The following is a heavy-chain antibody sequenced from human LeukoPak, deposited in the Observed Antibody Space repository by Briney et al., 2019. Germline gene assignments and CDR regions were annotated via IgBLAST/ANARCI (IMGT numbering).Heavy chain of an antibody. Sequence: SETLSLTCTVSGGSISSYYWSWIRQPPGKGLEWIGYIYYSGSTNYNPSLKSRVNISVDASKNQFSLRLTSVTAADTAVYYCARRHCSSTSCHYYMDVWGKGTTVTVSS. CDR2: IYYSGST. J-gene: IGHJ6*03. CDR1: GGSISSYY. CDR3: ARRHCSSTSCHYYMDV. V-gene: IGHV4-59*01. D-gene: IGHD2-2*01.